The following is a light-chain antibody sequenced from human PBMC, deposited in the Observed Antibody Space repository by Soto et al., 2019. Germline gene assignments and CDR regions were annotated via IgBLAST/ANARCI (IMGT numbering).Light chain of an antibody. V-gene: IGKV3-20*01. CDR1: QDVNINY. Sequence: EIVLTQSPGTLSLSPGERATLSCRASQDVNINYLAWYQHKAGHSPRLLIYGTSTRATGVPDRFSGTGSGTDFFLTITRLEPEDFAVYYCQHYDPSHIFTFGPGSKV. J-gene: IGKJ3*01. CDR3: QHYDPSHIFT. CDR2: GTS.